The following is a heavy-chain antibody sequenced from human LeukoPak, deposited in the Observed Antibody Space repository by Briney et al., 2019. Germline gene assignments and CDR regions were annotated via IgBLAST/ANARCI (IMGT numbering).Heavy chain of an antibody. CDR2: IYSDGST. CDR3: ARSKPPAVKDYYGLDV. V-gene: IGHV3-66*01. J-gene: IGHJ6*02. CDR1: GFTVSSNY. D-gene: IGHD6-13*01. Sequence: GGSLRLSCAASGFTVSSNYMNWVRQAPGRGLEWVSVIYSDGSTYYVDSVKGRFAISRDTSKNTLYLLMNSLRAEDTAVYFCARSKPPAVKDYYGLDVWGPGTTVTVSS.